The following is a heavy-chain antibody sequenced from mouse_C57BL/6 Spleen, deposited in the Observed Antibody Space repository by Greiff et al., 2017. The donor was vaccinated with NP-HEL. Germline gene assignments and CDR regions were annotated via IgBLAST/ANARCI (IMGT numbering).Heavy chain of an antibody. CDR2: IYPSDSET. V-gene: IGHV1-61*01. Sequence: VQLQQPGAELVRPGSSVKLSCKASGYTFTSYWMDWVKQRPGQGLEWIGNIYPSDSETHYNQKFKDKATLTVDKSSSTAYMQLSSLTSEDSAVYFCARPYGNYEDAMDYWGQGTSVTVSS. CDR1: GYTFTSYW. D-gene: IGHD2-1*01. J-gene: IGHJ4*01. CDR3: ARPYGNYEDAMDY.